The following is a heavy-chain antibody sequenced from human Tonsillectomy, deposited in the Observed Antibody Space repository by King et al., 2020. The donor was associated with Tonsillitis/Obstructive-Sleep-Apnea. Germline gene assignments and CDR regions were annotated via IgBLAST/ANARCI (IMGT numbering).Heavy chain of an antibody. CDR3: AHRPYGSPWSIIWFDP. J-gene: IGHJ5*02. V-gene: IGHV2-5*02. D-gene: IGHD6-13*01. CDR1: GFSLNTSGVG. Sequence: ITLKESGPTLVKPTQTLTLTCTFSGFSLNTSGVGVGWIRQPPGRALEWLALIYWDDNKRYSPSLKSRLTITKDTSKNQVVLTMTNMDPVDTATYYCAHRPYGSPWSIIWFDPGGQGPLVTVSS. CDR2: IYWDDNK.